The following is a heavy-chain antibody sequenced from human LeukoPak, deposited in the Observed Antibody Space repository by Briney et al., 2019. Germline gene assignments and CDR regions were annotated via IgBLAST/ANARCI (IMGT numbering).Heavy chain of an antibody. J-gene: IGHJ4*02. CDR1: GGSISSYY. CDR2: IFYSGST. Sequence: SETLSLTCTVSGGSISSYYWSWIRQPPGKGLERIGYIFYSGSTNYNPSLKSRITMSIDRSMNQFSLKLSSVTAADTALYYCARVTNGAAALDYWGQGTPVTVSS. CDR3: ARVTNGAAALDY. D-gene: IGHD6-13*01. V-gene: IGHV4-59*01.